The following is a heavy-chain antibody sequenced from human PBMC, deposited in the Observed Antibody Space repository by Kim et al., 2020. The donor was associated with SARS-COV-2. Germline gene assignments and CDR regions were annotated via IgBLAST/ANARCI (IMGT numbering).Heavy chain of an antibody. J-gene: IGHJ6*01. Sequence: GGSLRLSCSASGFTFSSYSMNWVRQAPGKGLEWVSSISSNSSSIYYADSVKGRFTISRDNAKNTLYLQMSSLRAEDTAVYYCAIPTCGGDLFFMDYGMD. CDR1: GFTFSSYS. D-gene: IGHD2-21*01. CDR3: AIPTCGGDLFFMDYGMD. V-gene: IGHV3-21*01. CDR2: ISSNSSSI.